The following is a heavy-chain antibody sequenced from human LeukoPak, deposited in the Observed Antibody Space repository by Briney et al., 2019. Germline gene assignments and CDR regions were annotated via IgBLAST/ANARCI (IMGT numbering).Heavy chain of an antibody. CDR3: ARGRRGDSSWYDAFDI. CDR1: GGSFSGYY. D-gene: IGHD6-13*01. Sequence: SETLSLTCAVYGGSFSGYYWSWIRQPPGKGLEWIGEINHSGSTNYNPSLKSRVTISVDTSKNQFSLKLSSVTAADTAVYYCARGRRGDSSWYDAFDIWGQGTMVTVSS. J-gene: IGHJ3*02. CDR2: INHSGST. V-gene: IGHV4-34*01.